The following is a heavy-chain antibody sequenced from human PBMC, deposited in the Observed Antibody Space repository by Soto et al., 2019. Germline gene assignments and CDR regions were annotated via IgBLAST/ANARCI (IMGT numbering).Heavy chain of an antibody. V-gene: IGHV1-3*01. J-gene: IGHJ3*02. Sequence: ASVKVSCKASGYTFISYAMHWVRQAPGQRLERMGWINAGNGNTKYSQKFQGRVTITRDTSASTAYMELSSLRSEDTAVYYCARGGDYYDSSGYLHAFDIWGQGTMVTVS. CDR3: ARGGDYYDSSGYLHAFDI. D-gene: IGHD3-22*01. CDR2: INAGNGNT. CDR1: GYTFISYA.